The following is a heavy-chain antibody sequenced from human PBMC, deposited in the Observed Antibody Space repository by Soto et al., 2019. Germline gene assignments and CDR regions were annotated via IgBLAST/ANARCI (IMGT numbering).Heavy chain of an antibody. CDR3: ARGLITGSHYSGGWYYFDS. Sequence: QVQLQQSGAGLLKPSETLSLTCAVYGESFSGHIWTWIRQTPGKGLQWIGQINHSGSASYNPSLKSRDTISVHTSNSQFSLELSSVTAADTAVYYCARGLITGSHYSGGWYYFDSWGQGTQVTVSS. CDR1: GESFSGHI. V-gene: IGHV4-34*01. J-gene: IGHJ4*02. D-gene: IGHD6-19*01. CDR2: INHSGSA.